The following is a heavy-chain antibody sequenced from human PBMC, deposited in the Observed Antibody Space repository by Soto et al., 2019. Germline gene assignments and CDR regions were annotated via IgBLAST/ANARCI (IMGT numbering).Heavy chain of an antibody. CDR3: AHSVVAGLVYYFDY. J-gene: IGHJ4*02. V-gene: IGHV2-5*02. Sequence: QITLKESGPTLVKPTQTLTLTCTFSGFSLSTTRVAVGWIRQPPGKALEWLALIYWDDDKRYSPFLKSRLTITKDTSKTQVVLTMTNMDPVDTATYYCAHSVVAGLVYYFDYWGQGTLVTVSS. CDR2: IYWDDDK. D-gene: IGHD6-19*01. CDR1: GFSLSTTRVA.